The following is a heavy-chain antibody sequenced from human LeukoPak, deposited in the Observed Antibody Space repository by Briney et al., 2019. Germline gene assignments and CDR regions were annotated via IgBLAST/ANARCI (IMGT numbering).Heavy chain of an antibody. CDR1: GYTFTGYY. J-gene: IGHJ4*02. V-gene: IGHV1-2*02. Sequence: ASVKVSCKASGYTFTGYYMHWVRHAPGQGLEWMGWINPNSGGTNYAQKFQGRVTMTRDTSISTAYMELSRLRSDDTAVYYCAREGVGATGAVDYWGQGTLVTVSS. CDR3: AREGVGATGAVDY. D-gene: IGHD1-26*01. CDR2: INPNSGGT.